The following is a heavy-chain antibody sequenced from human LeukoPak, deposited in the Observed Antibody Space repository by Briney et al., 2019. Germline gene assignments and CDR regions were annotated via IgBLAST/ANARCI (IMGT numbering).Heavy chain of an antibody. CDR2: ISSSSSTI. D-gene: IGHD1-26*01. Sequence: GGSLRLSCAASGFAFSSYSMNWVRQAPGKGLEWVSYISSSSSTIYYADSVKGRFTISRDNAKSSLYLQMNSLGDEDTAVYYCARGLVGAIDYWGQGTLVTVSS. CDR3: ARGLVGAIDY. CDR1: GFAFSSYS. V-gene: IGHV3-48*02. J-gene: IGHJ4*02.